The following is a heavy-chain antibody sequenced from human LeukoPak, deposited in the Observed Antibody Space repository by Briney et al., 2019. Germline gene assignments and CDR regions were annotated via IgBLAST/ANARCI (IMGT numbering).Heavy chain of an antibody. V-gene: IGHV4-59*01. Sequence: SETLSLTCTVSGGSISSYYWSWIRQPPGKGLEWIGYIYYSGSTNYNPSLKSRVTISVDTSKNQFSLKLSSVTAADTAVYYCARATEDAFDIWGQGTMVTVSS. CDR2: IYYSGST. J-gene: IGHJ3*02. CDR1: GGSISSYY. CDR3: ARATEDAFDI.